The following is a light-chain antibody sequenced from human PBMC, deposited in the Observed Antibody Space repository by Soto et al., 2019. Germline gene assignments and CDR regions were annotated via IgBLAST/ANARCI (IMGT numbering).Light chain of an antibody. CDR1: KSDIGVYDF. CDR2: EVT. CDR3: SSYRSSSIYV. V-gene: IGLV2-14*01. Sequence: QSALTQPPSASGCPGLSVTSTCTGTKSDIGVYDFVSWYQHLPGKAPRLIIYEVTSRPSGVSNRFSGSKSGNTASLTISGLQAEDEADYYCSSYRSSSIYVFGTGTKVTVL. J-gene: IGLJ1*01.